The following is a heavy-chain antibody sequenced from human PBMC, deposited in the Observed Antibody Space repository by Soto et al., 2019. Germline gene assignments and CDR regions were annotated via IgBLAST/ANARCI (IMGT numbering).Heavy chain of an antibody. Sequence: ASVKVSCKASGYTFTSYGISWVRQAPGQGLEWMGWISAYNGNTNYAQKLQGRVTMTTDTSTSTAYMELRSLRSDDAAVYYCARDKDDFWSGYSNDGFDPWGQGTLVTVSS. CDR3: ARDKDDFWSGYSNDGFDP. D-gene: IGHD3-3*01. V-gene: IGHV1-18*01. CDR2: ISAYNGNT. J-gene: IGHJ5*02. CDR1: GYTFTSYG.